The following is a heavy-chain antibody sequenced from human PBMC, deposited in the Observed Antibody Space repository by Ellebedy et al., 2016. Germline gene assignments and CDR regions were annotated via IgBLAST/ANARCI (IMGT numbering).Heavy chain of an antibody. CDR1: GFSLNTSGMC. CDR3: ARAIVAKVPYYYYYGMDV. CDR2: IDWDDDK. V-gene: IGHV2-70*11. Sequence: SGPTLVKPTQTLTLTCTFSGFSLNTSGMCVSWNRQPPGKALEWLARIDWDDDKYYRTSLKTRLTISKDTSKNQVVLTMTNMDPVDTATFYCARAIVAKVPYYYYYGMDVWGQGTTVTVSS. D-gene: IGHD5-12*01. J-gene: IGHJ6*02.